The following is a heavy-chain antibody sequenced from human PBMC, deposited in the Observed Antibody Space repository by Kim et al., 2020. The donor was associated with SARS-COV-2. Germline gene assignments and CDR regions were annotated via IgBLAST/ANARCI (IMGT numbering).Heavy chain of an antibody. CDR3: AKGGSGSYATYGMNV. Sequence: GDSVKGRFTISRDNAKNSVYLQMNSLRAEDTALYYCAKGGSGSYATYGMNVWGQGTMVTVSS. V-gene: IGHV3-9*01. J-gene: IGHJ6*01. D-gene: IGHD3-10*01.